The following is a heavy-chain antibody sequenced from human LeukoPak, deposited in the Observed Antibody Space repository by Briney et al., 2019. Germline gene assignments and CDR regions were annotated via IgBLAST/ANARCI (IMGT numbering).Heavy chain of an antibody. CDR1: GGSISSSSYS. D-gene: IGHD5-18*01. J-gene: IGHJ6*02. CDR2: IYYSGST. CDR3: ARPVIYSSYGMDV. Sequence: SETLSLTCTVSGGSISSSSYSWGWIRQPPGKGLEWIGSIYYSGSTYYNPSLKSRVTISVDTSKNQFSLKLSSVTAADTAVYYCARPVIYSSYGMDVWGQGTTVTVSS. V-gene: IGHV4-39*01.